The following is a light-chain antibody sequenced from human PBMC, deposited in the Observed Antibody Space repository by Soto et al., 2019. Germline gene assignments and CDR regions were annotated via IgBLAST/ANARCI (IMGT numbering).Light chain of an antibody. CDR2: DTS. J-gene: IGKJ2*01. V-gene: IGKV3-20*01. CDR1: QSVSSSS. CDR3: QRRGNSPLHT. Sequence: EIVLTQSPGTLSLSPGERATLSCRASQSVSSSSLAWYQQKAGQAPRLLIYDTSNRATGIPDRFSGSGSGTDFTLTISRLEPEDFAVDYCQRRGNSPLHTFGQGPTLEIK.